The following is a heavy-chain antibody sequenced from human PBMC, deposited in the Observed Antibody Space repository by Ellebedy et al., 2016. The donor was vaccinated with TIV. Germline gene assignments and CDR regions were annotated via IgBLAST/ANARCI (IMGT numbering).Heavy chain of an antibody. Sequence: PGGSLRLSCAASEFTFTNYWMHRVRQVPGKGLVWVARSDQEGSGTSYADSVKGRFTISRDNAKNTLYLQMNSLRAEDTAVYYCSTVFEIWGQGTVVTVSS. CDR3: STVFEI. V-gene: IGHV3-74*01. CDR1: EFTFTNYW. J-gene: IGHJ3*02. CDR2: SDQEGSGT.